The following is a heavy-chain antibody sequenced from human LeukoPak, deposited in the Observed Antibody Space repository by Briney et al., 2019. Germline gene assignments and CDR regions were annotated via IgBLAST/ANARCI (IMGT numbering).Heavy chain of an antibody. D-gene: IGHD3-22*01. V-gene: IGHV4-61*02. CDR1: GGSISSGSYY. CDR3: ARRLKTVVAEFYFDY. CDR2: IYTSGST. Sequence: SETLSLTCTVSGGSISSGSYYWNWIRQPAGKGLEWIGRIYTSGSTNYNPSLKSRVTISVDTSKSQFSLKLTSVTAADTAVYYCARRLKTVVAEFYFDYWGQGTLVTVSS. J-gene: IGHJ4*02.